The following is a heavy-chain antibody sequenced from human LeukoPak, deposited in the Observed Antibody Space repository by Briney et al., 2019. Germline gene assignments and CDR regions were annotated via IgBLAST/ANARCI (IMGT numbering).Heavy chain of an antibody. D-gene: IGHD2-2*01. J-gene: IGHJ4*02. CDR2: ISAYNGNT. CDR3: ARHCSSTSCPFDY. Sequence: VASVKVSCKASGHTLTSYGISWVRQAPGQGREWMGWISAYNGNTNYAQKLQGRVTMTTDTSTSTAYMELRSLRSDDTAVYYCARHCSSTSCPFDYWGQGTLVTVSS. CDR1: GHTLTSYG. V-gene: IGHV1-18*01.